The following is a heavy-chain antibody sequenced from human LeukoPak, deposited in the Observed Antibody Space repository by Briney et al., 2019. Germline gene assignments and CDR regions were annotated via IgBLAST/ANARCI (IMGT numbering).Heavy chain of an antibody. CDR2: IIPFLGEV. D-gene: IGHD5-12*01. V-gene: IGHV1-69*04. CDR3: SPCGHAYDWFGP. CDR1: GGTFGTYA. Sequence: SVKVSCKASGGTFGTYAISWVRQATGQGLQWMGRIIPFLGEVNYAQNFQGRVSFTADKSTATMYMEMKSLRLDDTAIYYCSPCGHAYDWFGPWGQGKLVTVSS. J-gene: IGHJ5*02.